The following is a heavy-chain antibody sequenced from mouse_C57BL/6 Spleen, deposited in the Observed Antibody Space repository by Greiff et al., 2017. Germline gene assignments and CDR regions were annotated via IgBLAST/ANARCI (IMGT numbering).Heavy chain of an antibody. CDR3: TRDNYGSSPFYWYFDV. CDR2: ISSGGDYI. CDR1: GFTFSSYA. V-gene: IGHV5-9-1*02. Sequence: EVQLMESGEGLVKPGGSLKLSCAASGFTFSSYAMSWVRQTPEKRLEWVAYISSGGDYIYYADTVKGRFTISRDNARNTLYLQMSSLKSEDTAMYYCTRDNYGSSPFYWYFDVWGTGTTVTVSS. D-gene: IGHD1-1*01. J-gene: IGHJ1*03.